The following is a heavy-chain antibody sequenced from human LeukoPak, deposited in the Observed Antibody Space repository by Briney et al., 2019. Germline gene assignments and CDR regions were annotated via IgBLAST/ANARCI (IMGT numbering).Heavy chain of an antibody. D-gene: IGHD5-12*01. CDR1: EFTFSSYA. CDR2: ISGSGSST. CDR3: AKDFGNRVATVDC. V-gene: IGHV3-23*01. J-gene: IGHJ4*02. Sequence: GGSLRLSCAASEFTFSSYAMGWVRQAPGKGLEWVPSISGSGSSTYYADSVKGRLTISRDNSKNTLYLQMNSLGAEDTAVYYCAKDFGNRVATVDCWGQGTLVTVSS.